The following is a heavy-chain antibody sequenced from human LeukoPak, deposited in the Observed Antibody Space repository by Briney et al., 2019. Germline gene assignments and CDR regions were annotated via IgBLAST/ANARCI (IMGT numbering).Heavy chain of an antibody. J-gene: IGHJ4*02. CDR3: ARTPAAGPDY. CDR1: GFTFSSYW. Sequence: PGGSLRLSCAASGFTFSSYWMHWVHQAQGKGLVWVSRSNSDGSSTSYADSVKGRFTISRDNAKNTLYLQMNSLRAEDTAVYYCARTPAAGPDYWGQGTLVTVSS. D-gene: IGHD6-13*01. CDR2: SNSDGSST. V-gene: IGHV3-74*01.